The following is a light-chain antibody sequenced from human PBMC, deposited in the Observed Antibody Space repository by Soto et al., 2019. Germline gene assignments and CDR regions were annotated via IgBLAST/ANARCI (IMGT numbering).Light chain of an antibody. V-gene: IGKV3-15*01. CDR3: QQYDQWPIT. CDR1: QSIRSN. J-gene: IGKJ5*01. Sequence: EIVLIQSPATLSVSPGERATLSCRASQSIRSNLAWYQQKPGQAPRLLIYGASARALGIPDRFSGSGSGTEFSFTVTSLQSEDFAVYYCQQYDQWPITFGQGTRLEIK. CDR2: GAS.